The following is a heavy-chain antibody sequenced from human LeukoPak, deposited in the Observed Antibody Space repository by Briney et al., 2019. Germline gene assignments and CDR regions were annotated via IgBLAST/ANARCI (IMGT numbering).Heavy chain of an antibody. D-gene: IGHD3-16*02. CDR2: IWYDGSEQ. Sequence: GGSLRLSCAASGFTFSTYAIHWVRQAPGKGLEWVAVIWYDGSEQYYADSVKGRFIIPRDNSKSTSDLQMNSLRAEDTAVYYCAREGDSRWGELSPWGQGTLVTVSA. CDR3: AREGDSRWGELSP. CDR1: GFTFSTYA. V-gene: IGHV3-33*01. J-gene: IGHJ1*01.